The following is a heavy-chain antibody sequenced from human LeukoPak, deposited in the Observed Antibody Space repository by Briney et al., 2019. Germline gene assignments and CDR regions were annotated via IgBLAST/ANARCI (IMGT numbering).Heavy chain of an antibody. CDR2: IKQDGSEK. V-gene: IGHV3-7*01. CDR1: GFTFSSYA. Sequence: GGSLRLSCAASGFTFSSYAMHWVRQAPGKGLEWVANIKQDGSEKYYVDSVKGRFTISRDNAKNSLYLQMNSLRAEDTAVYYCANSGWSLRDYWGQGTLVTVSS. CDR3: ANSGWSLRDY. J-gene: IGHJ4*02. D-gene: IGHD6-19*01.